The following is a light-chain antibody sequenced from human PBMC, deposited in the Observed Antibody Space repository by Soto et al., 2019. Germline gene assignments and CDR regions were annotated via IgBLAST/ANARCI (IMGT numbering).Light chain of an antibody. Sequence: EIVLTQSPATLSLSPGERATLSCRASQSVGSSLAWYQQKPGQAPRLLIYDASNRATGIPARFSGSGSGTDCTLTISSLEPEDFAGYYCQQRGNWPPDTFGQGTKVEI. CDR3: QQRGNWPPDT. CDR1: QSVGSS. J-gene: IGKJ2*01. CDR2: DAS. V-gene: IGKV3-11*01.